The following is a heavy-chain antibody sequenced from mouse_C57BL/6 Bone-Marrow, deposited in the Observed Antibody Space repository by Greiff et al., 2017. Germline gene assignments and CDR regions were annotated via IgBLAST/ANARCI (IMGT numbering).Heavy chain of an antibody. D-gene: IGHD1-1*01. J-gene: IGHJ3*01. V-gene: IGHV10-3*01. CDR1: GFTFNTYA. Sequence: EVQVVESGGGLVQPKGSLKLSCAASGFTFNTYAMHWVRQAPGKGLEWVARIRSKSSNYASYYADSVKDRFTISRDDSQSMLYLQMNNLKTEDTAMYYCVGEGIYYYGSSKAWFAYWGQGTLVTVSA. CDR2: IRSKSSNYAS. CDR3: VGEGIYYYGSSKAWFAY.